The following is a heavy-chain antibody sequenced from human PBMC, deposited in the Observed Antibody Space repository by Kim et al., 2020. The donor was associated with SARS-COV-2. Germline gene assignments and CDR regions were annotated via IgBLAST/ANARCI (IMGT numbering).Heavy chain of an antibody. Sequence: GGSLRLSCAASGFTFSSSWMHWVRQAPGKGLVWLSHISNNGATTAYADSVKGRFTVSRDNAKNTLYLQMNSLRAEDTAVYFCARSPPGPEGYWGQGTLVSVSA. CDR1: GFTFSSSW. CDR3: ARSPPGPEGY. V-gene: IGHV3-74*01. CDR2: ISNNGATT. J-gene: IGHJ4*02.